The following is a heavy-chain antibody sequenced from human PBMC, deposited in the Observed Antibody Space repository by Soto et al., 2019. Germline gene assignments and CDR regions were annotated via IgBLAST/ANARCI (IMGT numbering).Heavy chain of an antibody. Sequence: TVSLTCTVSGGSLSTPCYSWSWIRQPPGKAPEWIGYVYHNGNAYPKPSLTSRVTISLHGAKKQFALKMTSVTAADTGLYYCAARPHYSYAMDVPGQTTPVTVSS. D-gene: IGHD3-16*01. CDR1: GGSLSTPCYS. J-gene: IGHJ6*02. CDR3: AARPHYSYAMDV. CDR2: VYHNGNA. V-gene: IGHV4-30-2*01.